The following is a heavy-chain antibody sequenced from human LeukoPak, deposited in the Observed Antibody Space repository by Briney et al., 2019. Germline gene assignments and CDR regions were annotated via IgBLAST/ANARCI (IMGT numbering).Heavy chain of an antibody. Sequence: ASETLSLTCSVSGDSISSGRNYWGWIRQSPGKGLEWIASIYSSGNTHSNPSLKSRVPISVDTSKNQVSLKLYSVTASDAAIYYCARHLSGTTMSHYFDFWGQGTLVTVSS. V-gene: IGHV4-39*01. D-gene: IGHD1-1*01. CDR1: GDSISSGRNY. J-gene: IGHJ4*02. CDR3: ARHLSGTTMSHYFDF. CDR2: IYSSGNT.